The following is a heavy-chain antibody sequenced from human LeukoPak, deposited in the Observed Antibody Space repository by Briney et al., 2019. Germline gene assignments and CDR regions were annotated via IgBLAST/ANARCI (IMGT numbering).Heavy chain of an antibody. V-gene: IGHV4-59*01. Sequence: NPSETLSLTCTVSGGSISSYYWSWIRQPPGKGLEWIGYIYYSGSTNYNPSLKSRVTISVDTSKNQFSLKLSSVTAADTAVYYCARSRYGSGSYYPPKNWGQGTLVTVSS. CDR2: IYYSGST. J-gene: IGHJ4*02. CDR3: ARSRYGSGSYYPPKN. CDR1: GGSISSYY. D-gene: IGHD3-10*01.